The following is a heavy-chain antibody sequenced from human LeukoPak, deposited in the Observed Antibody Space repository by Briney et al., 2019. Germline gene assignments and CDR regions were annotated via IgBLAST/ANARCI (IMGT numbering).Heavy chain of an antibody. CDR2: ISGSGGST. J-gene: IGHJ3*02. CDR3: AKGSPNSSGWYPTPGHAFDI. D-gene: IGHD6-19*01. CDR1: GFTLSSYA. V-gene: IGHV3-23*01. Sequence: RPGGSLRLSCAASGFTLSSYAMSWVRQAPGKGLKWVSAISGSGGSTYYADSVKGRFTISRDNSKNTLYLQMNSLRAEDTAVYYCAKGSPNSSGWYPTPGHAFDIWGQGTMVTVSS.